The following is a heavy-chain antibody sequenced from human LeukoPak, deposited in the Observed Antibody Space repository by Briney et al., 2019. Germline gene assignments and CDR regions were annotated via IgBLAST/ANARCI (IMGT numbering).Heavy chain of an antibody. Sequence: PSETLSLTCTVSGGSISSGRDYWGWIRQPPGKGLEWIGSIYYSGSTYYNPSLKSRVTISVDTSKNQFSLKLSSVTAADTAVYYCARHVEIAVAGPIDYWGQGTLDTVSS. CDR2: IYYSGST. CDR1: GGSISSGRDY. J-gene: IGHJ4*02. D-gene: IGHD6-19*01. CDR3: ARHVEIAVAGPIDY. V-gene: IGHV4-39*01.